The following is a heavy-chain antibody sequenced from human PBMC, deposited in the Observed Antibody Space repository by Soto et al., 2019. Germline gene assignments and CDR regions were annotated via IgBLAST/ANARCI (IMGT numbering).Heavy chain of an antibody. CDR1: GGSISSGDYY. CDR3: ARVIGRGDYEDY. Sequence: SETLSLTCTVSGGSISSGDYYWSWIRQPPGKGLEWIGYIYYSGSTYYNPSLKSRVTISVDTSKNQFSLKLSSVTAADTAVYYCARVIGRGDYEDYWGQGTLVTVSS. CDR2: IYYSGST. J-gene: IGHJ4*02. D-gene: IGHD4-17*01. V-gene: IGHV4-30-4*01.